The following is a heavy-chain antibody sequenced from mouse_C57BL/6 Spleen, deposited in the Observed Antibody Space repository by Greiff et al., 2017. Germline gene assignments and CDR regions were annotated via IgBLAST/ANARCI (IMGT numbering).Heavy chain of an antibody. Sequence: EVQLVESGGGLVQPGGSLKLSCAASGFTFSDYYMYWVRQTPEKRLEWVAYISNGGGSTYYPDTVKGRFTISRDNAKNTLYLQMSRLKSEDTAMYYCASWGFAYWGQGTLVTVSA. CDR3: ASWGFAY. CDR2: ISNGGGST. J-gene: IGHJ3*01. D-gene: IGHD4-1*01. V-gene: IGHV5-12*01. CDR1: GFTFSDYY.